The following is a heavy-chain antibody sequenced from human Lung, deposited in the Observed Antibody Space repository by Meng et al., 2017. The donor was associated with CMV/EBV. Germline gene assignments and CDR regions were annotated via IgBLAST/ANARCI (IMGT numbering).Heavy chain of an antibody. CDR1: GGSIRSTSYY. D-gene: IGHD2-8*02. CDR3: ASFCMWGTGYYYYGMGV. CDR2: IFYDGNT. Sequence: SETLSLXCTVSGGSIRSTSYYWGWIRQPPGKGLEWIGSIFYDGNTYYNPSLKSRVTISVDTSKNQFSVTLSSVTAADTAVYYGASFCMWGTGYYYYGMGVWGQGTTVTVSS. V-gene: IGHV4-39*01. J-gene: IGHJ6*02.